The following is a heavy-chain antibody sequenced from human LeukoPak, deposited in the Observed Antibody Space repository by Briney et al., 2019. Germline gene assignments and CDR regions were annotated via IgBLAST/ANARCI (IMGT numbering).Heavy chain of an antibody. J-gene: IGHJ5*02. CDR3: ATDWTLRGVPTFFDP. CDR1: GFTIENHV. V-gene: IGHV3-23*01. CDR2: QSGSGHNT. D-gene: IGHD3-10*01. Sequence: AGGSLRLSCEVSGFTIENHVMTWVRQAPGKGPEWVASQSGSGHNTYYSESVRGRFAISRDNSKNTVFLQMNSLRVEDTAIYYCATDWTLRGVPTFFDPWGQGTVVSVSS.